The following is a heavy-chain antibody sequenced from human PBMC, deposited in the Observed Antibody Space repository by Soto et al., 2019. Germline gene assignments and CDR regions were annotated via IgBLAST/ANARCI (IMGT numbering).Heavy chain of an antibody. J-gene: IGHJ4*02. V-gene: IGHV1-18*04. CDR3: ARVDYYDSSGYYGY. Sequence: QVKLVQSGAEVKKPGASVKVSCKASGYTFTIYGISWVRQAPGQGLEWMGWISGYNGNTDYAQNLQDRVTLTTDASTSSVYMELRSRRSDDTAVYYCARVDYYDSSGYYGYWGQGTVITVSS. D-gene: IGHD3-22*01. CDR1: GYTFTIYG. CDR2: ISGYNGNT.